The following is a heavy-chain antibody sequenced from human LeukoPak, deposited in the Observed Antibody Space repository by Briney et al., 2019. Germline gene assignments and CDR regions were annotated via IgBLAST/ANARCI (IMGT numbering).Heavy chain of an antibody. CDR3: ARQSRDGSKTRGYYFDY. Sequence: GESLKISCQVSGYIFTHYWIGWVRQMPGKGLESMGIIYPADSDTTDSPSFQGQVTISADKSISTVYLQWSSLKASDTAMYYCARQSRDGSKTRGYYFDYWGQGTLVTVSS. J-gene: IGHJ4*02. CDR2: IYPADSDT. CDR1: GYIFTHYW. V-gene: IGHV5-51*01. D-gene: IGHD3-10*01.